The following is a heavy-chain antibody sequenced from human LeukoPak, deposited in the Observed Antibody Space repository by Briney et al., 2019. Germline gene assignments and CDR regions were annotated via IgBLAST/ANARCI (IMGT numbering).Heavy chain of an antibody. CDR2: SWRDGSNK. D-gene: IGHD1-26*01. V-gene: IGHV3-33*01. CDR3: ARDRATVNDY. CDR1: GFTFSRFR. J-gene: IGHJ4*02. Sequence: GRSLRLSCTASGFTFSRFRMHWVRQTPGKGLECLALSWRDGSNKYHSDSVKGRFTISRDNPKNTVYLQMNSLRAEDTGVYYCARDRATVNDYWGQGTLGTLSS.